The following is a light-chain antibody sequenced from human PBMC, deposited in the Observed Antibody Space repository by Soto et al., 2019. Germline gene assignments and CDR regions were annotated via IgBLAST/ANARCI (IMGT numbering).Light chain of an antibody. J-gene: IGKJ1*01. Sequence: EIVLTQSPGTLSLSPGERATLSCRASQSVTSGYLAWYQQQPNQAPRLLIYGASYRATDIPDRFSGGGSGTDFTLTISSLQPDDFATYYCQQYNSYSWTFGQGTKVDIK. CDR1: QSVTSGY. CDR3: QQYNSYSWT. CDR2: GAS. V-gene: IGKV3-20*01.